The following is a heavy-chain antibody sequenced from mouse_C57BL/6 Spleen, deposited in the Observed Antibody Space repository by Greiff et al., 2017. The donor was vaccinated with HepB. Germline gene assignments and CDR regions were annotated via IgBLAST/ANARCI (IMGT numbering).Heavy chain of an antibody. J-gene: IGHJ4*01. V-gene: IGHV1-4*01. CDR2: INPSSGYT. CDR1: GYTFTSYT. Sequence: QVQLKESGAELARPGASVKMSCKASGYTFTSYTMHWVKQRPGQGLEWIGYINPSSGYTKYNQKFKDKATLTADKSSSTAYMQLSSLTSEDSAVYYCARYLILYGYDYAMDYWGQGTSVTVSS. D-gene: IGHD2-2*01. CDR3: ARYLILYGYDYAMDY.